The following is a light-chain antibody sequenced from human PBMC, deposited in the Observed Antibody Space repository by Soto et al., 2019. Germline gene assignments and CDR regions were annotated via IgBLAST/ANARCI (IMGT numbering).Light chain of an antibody. CDR2: GAS. J-gene: IGKJ1*01. CDR1: QSVSSSY. V-gene: IGKV3-20*01. Sequence: IVLTQSPGTRSLSPGERATLSCRASQSVSSSYLAWYQQKPGQAPRLLIYGASSRATGIPDRFSGSGSGTDFTLTISRLEPEDFAVYDCQQYGSSPGPFGQGAKV. CDR3: QQYGSSPGP.